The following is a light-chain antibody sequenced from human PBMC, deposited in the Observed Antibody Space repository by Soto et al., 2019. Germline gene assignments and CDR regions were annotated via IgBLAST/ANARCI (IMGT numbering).Light chain of an antibody. CDR1: QSVGSD. V-gene: IGKV3-15*01. CDR3: QQYNIWSLYS. CDR2: GGA. Sequence: EIVMTQSPATLSVSPGDRATLSCRASQSVGSDLAWYQLKPGQAPSLLIYGGATRATGIPARFSGSGSHTEFSLTISSLQSEDFAVYYCQQYNIWSLYSFGQGTKLEIK. J-gene: IGKJ2*01.